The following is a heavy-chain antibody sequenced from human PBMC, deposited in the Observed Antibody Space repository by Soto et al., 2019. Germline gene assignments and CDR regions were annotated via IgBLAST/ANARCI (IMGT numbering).Heavy chain of an antibody. CDR3: ATERGSGLPEENWLDA. D-gene: IGHD3-10*01. V-gene: IGHV3-7*01. CDR2: IKQDGSEK. Sequence: EVQLVESGGGLVQPGGSLSLSCAASGFTFSSYWMSWVRQAPGKGLEWVAHIKQDGSEKYYVDSVKGRFTISRDNAKNSLSLQMNSLRAEDTAVYYCATERGSGLPEENWLDAWGQGTLVTVSS. CDR1: GFTFSSYW. J-gene: IGHJ5*02.